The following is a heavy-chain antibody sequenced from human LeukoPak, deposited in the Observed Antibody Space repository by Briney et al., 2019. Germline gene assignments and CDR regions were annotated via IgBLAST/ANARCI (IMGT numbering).Heavy chain of an antibody. CDR1: GGSISSYF. CDR2: IYYSGGT. V-gene: IGHV4-59*08. Sequence: SSETLSLTCTVSGGSISSYFWSWIRQPPGKGLEWIGYIYYSGGTNYNPSLKSRVTMSVDTSKNQFSLKLSSVTAADTAVYYCARIDRAVAGTIDYWGQGTLVTVSS. CDR3: ARIDRAVAGTIDY. D-gene: IGHD6-19*01. J-gene: IGHJ4*02.